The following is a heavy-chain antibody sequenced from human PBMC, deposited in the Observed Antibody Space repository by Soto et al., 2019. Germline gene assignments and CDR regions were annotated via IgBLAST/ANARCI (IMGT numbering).Heavy chain of an antibody. CDR2: ISYDGSNK. J-gene: IGHJ6*02. CDR3: ARFQRNGMDV. Sequence: QVQLVESGGGVVQPGRSLRLSCAASGFTFSSYAMHWVRQAPGKGPEWVAVISYDGSNKYYADSVKGRFTISRDNSKNTLYLQMNSLRAEDTAVYYCARFQRNGMDVWGQGTTVTVSS. V-gene: IGHV3-30-3*01. CDR1: GFTFSSYA.